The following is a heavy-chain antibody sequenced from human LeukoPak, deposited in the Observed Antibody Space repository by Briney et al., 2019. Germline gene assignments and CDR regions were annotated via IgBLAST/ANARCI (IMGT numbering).Heavy chain of an antibody. D-gene: IGHD3-10*01. Sequence: ASVKVSCKASGYTFTGYYMHWVRQAPGQGLEWMGWINPNSGGTNYAQKFQGWVTMTGDTSISTAYMELSRLRSDDTAVYYCAAVPGITMVRGVIIPPLGYWGQGTLVTVSS. CDR2: INPNSGGT. J-gene: IGHJ4*02. V-gene: IGHV1-2*04. CDR3: AAVPGITMVRGVIIPPLGY. CDR1: GYTFTGYY.